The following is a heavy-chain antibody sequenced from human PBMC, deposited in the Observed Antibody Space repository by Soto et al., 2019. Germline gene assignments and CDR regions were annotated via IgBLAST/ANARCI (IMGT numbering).Heavy chain of an antibody. D-gene: IGHD3-10*01. CDR1: GFTFTSSA. CDR3: ARGGVNNMLRGVPHNWFDP. J-gene: IGHJ5*02. Sequence: VKVSCKASGFTFTSSAVQWVRQARGQRLEWIGWIVVGSGNTNYAQKFQERVTITRDMSTSTAYMELSSLRSEDTAVYYCARGGVNNMLRGVPHNWFDPSGQATRVTVAS. CDR2: IVVGSGNT. V-gene: IGHV1-58*01.